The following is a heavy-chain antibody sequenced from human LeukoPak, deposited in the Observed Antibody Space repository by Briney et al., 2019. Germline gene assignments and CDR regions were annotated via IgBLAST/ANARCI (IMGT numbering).Heavy chain of an antibody. CDR3: ATVVVVVTAIGDAFDI. Sequence: GGSLRFSCAASGFTVSSNYMSWVRQAPGKGPEWVSVIYSGGSTYYADSVNGRFTISRDNSKNTLYLQMNSLRAEDTAVYYCATVVVVVTAIGDAFDIWGQGTMVTVSS. CDR2: IYSGGST. CDR1: GFTVSSNY. J-gene: IGHJ3*02. V-gene: IGHV3-53*05. D-gene: IGHD2-21*02.